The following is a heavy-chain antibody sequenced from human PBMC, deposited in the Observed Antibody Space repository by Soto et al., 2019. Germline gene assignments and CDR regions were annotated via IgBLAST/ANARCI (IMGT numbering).Heavy chain of an antibody. CDR3: ARETTIFGVAPHFDY. D-gene: IGHD3-3*01. CDR1: GGSISSYY. Sequence: PSETLSLTCTGSGGSISSYYWSWIRQPPGKGLEWIGYIYYSGSTNYNPSLKSRVTISVDTSKNQFSLKLSSVTAADTAVYYCARETTIFGVAPHFDYWGQGTLVTVSS. V-gene: IGHV4-59*12. J-gene: IGHJ4*02. CDR2: IYYSGST.